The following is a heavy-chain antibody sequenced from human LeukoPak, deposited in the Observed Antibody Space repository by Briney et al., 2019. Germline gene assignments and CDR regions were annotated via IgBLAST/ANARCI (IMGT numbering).Heavy chain of an antibody. CDR1: GFTFSSYL. D-gene: IGHD6-19*01. CDR3: ARDMAGYEVDAFDL. V-gene: IGHV3-7*01. Sequence: GGSLRLSCAASGFTFSSYLMSWVRQAPGKGLEWVANIKQDGSEKYYVDSVKGRFTISRDNAKNSLYLQMNSLRVEDTAVYYCARDMAGYEVDAFDLWGQGTMVTVSS. J-gene: IGHJ3*01. CDR2: IKQDGSEK.